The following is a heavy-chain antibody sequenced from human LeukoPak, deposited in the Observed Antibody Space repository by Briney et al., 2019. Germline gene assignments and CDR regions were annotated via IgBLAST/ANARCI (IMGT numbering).Heavy chain of an antibody. CDR3: LPEWELRLAY. CDR2: ISSSSSYI. Sequence: GXXLRLSCAASGFTFSSYSMNWVRQAPGKGLEWVSSISSSSSYIYYADSVKGRFTISRDNAKNSLYLQMNSLRAEDTAVYYCLPEWELRLAYWGQGTLVTVSS. D-gene: IGHD1-26*01. CDR1: GFTFSSYS. V-gene: IGHV3-21*01. J-gene: IGHJ4*02.